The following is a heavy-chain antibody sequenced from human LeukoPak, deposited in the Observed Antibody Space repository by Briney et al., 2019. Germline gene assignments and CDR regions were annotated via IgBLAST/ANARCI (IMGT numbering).Heavy chain of an antibody. J-gene: IGHJ6*04. V-gene: IGHV4-34*01. CDR2: INHSGST. CDR1: GGFFSCCY. D-gene: IGHD1-26*01. Sequence: AETMSLTWAVYGGFFSCCYWSWLRQPRGEGLGWVGEINHSGSTNYNPSLKSRVTISVDTYKNQFSLKLSSVTAADTAVYYCARDSHRSPHYYYYYFIDVWGKGTTVTVSS. CDR3: ARDSHRSPHYYYYYFIDV.